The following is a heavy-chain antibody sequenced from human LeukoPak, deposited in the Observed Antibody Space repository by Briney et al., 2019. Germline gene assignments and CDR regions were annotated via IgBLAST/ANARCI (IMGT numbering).Heavy chain of an antibody. CDR2: ISSSSSYI. CDR1: GFTVRTSY. J-gene: IGHJ4*02. CDR3: ARDYCSGGSCYSFDY. Sequence: GGSLRLSCAASGFTVRTSYMSWVRQAPGKGLEWVSSISSSSSYIYYADSVKGRFTISRDNAKNSLYLQMNSLRAEDTAVYYCARDYCSGGSCYSFDYWGQGTLVTVSS. D-gene: IGHD2-15*01. V-gene: IGHV3-21*01.